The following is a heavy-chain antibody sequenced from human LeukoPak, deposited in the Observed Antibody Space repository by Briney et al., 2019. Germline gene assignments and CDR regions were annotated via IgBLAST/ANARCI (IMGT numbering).Heavy chain of an antibody. CDR1: GDSVSSNSAA. V-gene: IGHV6-1*01. D-gene: IGHD2-2*01. CDR2: TYYRSKWYN. CDR3: AREDIVVVPAATYHYGMDV. Sequence: QTLSLTCAISGDSVSSNSAAWNWIRQSPSRGLEWLGRTYYRSKWYNDYAVSVKSRITINPDTSKNQFSLQLNSVTPEDTAVYYCAREDIVVVPAATYHYGMDVWGQGTTVTVSS. J-gene: IGHJ6*02.